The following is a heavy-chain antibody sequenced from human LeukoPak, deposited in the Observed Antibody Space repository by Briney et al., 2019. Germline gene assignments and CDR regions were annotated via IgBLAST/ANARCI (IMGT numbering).Heavy chain of an antibody. J-gene: IGHJ4*02. Sequence: GGSLRLSCVASGFTFSSYGMSWVRQAPGKGLEWVSTVSGSGSRTYYADSVKGRFTISRDNSKNTLYLRMNSLRAEDTALYYCAKPKSVIIPPATNYFDYWGQGTLVTVSS. D-gene: IGHD3-3*01. V-gene: IGHV3-23*01. CDR1: GFTFSSYG. CDR3: AKPKSVIIPPATNYFDY. CDR2: VSGSGSRT.